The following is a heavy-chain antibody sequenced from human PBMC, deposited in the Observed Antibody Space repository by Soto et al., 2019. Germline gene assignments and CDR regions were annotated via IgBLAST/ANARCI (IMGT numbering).Heavy chain of an antibody. D-gene: IGHD4-4*01. CDR1: GGTFSSYA. CDR3: ARANSNYGGLGY. J-gene: IGHJ4*02. V-gene: IGHV1-69*06. CDR2: IIPIFGTA. Sequence: SVKVSCKASGGTFSSYAISWVRQAPGQGLEWMGGIIPIFGTANYAQKFQGRVTITADKSTSTAYMELSSLRSEDTAVYYCARANSNYGGLGYWGQGTLVTVSS.